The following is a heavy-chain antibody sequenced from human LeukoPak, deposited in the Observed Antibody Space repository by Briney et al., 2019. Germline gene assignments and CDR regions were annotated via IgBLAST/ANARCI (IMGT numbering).Heavy chain of an antibody. J-gene: IGHJ4*02. D-gene: IGHD2-2*03. CDR3: ARDGGHCSSTNCYDY. V-gene: IGHV4-59*01. CDR2: IYYSGST. Sequence: PSETLSLTCTVSGGSISSYYWSWIRQPPGKGLEWIGYIYYSGSTNYNPSLKSRVTISVDTSKNQFSLKLRSVTAADTAVYYCARDGGHCSSTNCYDYWGQGTLVTVSS. CDR1: GGSISSYY.